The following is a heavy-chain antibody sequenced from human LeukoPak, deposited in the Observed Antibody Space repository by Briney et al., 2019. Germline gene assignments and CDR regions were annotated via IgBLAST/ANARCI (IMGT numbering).Heavy chain of an antibody. D-gene: IGHD2-2*01. J-gene: IGHJ4*02. Sequence: PGGSLRLSCAASGFTFDDYAMHWVRQAPGKGPEWVSGISWNSGNIGYADSVKGRFTISRDIAKNSLYLQVNSLRAEDTALYYCAEDMCYCSSTNCYVFDYWGQGNLVTVSS. V-gene: IGHV3-9*01. CDR1: GFTFDDYA. CDR3: AEDMCYCSSTNCYVFDY. CDR2: ISWNSGNI.